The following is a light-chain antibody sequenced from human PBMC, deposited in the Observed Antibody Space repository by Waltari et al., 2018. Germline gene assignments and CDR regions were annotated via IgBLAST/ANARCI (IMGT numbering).Light chain of an antibody. CDR1: QGSSNY. V-gene: IGKV1-17*01. CDR3: LQHNSYPLT. J-gene: IGKJ4*01. CDR2: AAS. Sequence: DIQMTQSPSSLSASVGDTVTITCRASQGSSNYLNWFQQKPGKAPKLLIYAASSLESGVPSRFSGSGSGTEFTLIISRLQPEDFATYYCLQHNSYPLTFGGGTKVEIK.